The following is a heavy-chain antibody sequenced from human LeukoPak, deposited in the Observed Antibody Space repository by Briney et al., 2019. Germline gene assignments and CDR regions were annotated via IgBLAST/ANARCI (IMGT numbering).Heavy chain of an antibody. V-gene: IGHV4-38-2*01. CDR2: IYHSGNA. J-gene: IGHJ3*02. CDR3: ARALVRAFDI. CDR1: GYSISSGYY. Sequence: PSETLSLTCDVSGYSISSGYYWGWIRQSPGKGLEWIGNIYHSGNAYYNPSLKSRVTISVDTSKNRFSLKLNSMSAADTAMCYCARALVRAFDIWGQGTTVTVSS. D-gene: IGHD1-26*01.